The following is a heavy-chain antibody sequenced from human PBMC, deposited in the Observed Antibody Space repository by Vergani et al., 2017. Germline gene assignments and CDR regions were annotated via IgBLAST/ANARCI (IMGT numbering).Heavy chain of an antibody. Sequence: QAQLQQWGAGLLKPSETLSLTCAIYGGSFNDYWWTWIRQPPGKGLEWIGEIRHDGITHYSPSLKSRVTISIDTSKNQFSLRLNSVTAADTAVYYCARRRALLVAGFDFWGQGALVTVSS. V-gene: IGHV4-34*01. CDR2: IRHDGIT. J-gene: IGHJ4*02. D-gene: IGHD3-3*02. CDR3: ARRRALLVAGFDF. CDR1: GGSFNDYW.